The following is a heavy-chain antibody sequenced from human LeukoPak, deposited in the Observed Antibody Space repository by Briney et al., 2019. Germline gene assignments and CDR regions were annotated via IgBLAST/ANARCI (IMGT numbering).Heavy chain of an antibody. CDR1: GFTFSTFW. V-gene: IGHV3-7*01. J-gene: IGHJ4*02. Sequence: PGGSLRLSCAASGFTFSTFWMTWVRQAPGKGLEWVASISHDGGNRQYAESIKGRLTISRDNVKNSLYLEINSLRADDTAMYYCAKDDSNNYYEYWGQGTLVTVSA. CDR2: ISHDGGNR. CDR3: AKDDSNNYYEY. D-gene: IGHD2-15*01.